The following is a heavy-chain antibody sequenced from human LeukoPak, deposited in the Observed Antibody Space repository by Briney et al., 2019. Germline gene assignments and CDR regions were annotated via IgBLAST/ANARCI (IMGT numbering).Heavy chain of an antibody. Sequence: GASVKVSCKASGYTFTSYYMHWVRQAPGQGLEWMGIINPSGGSTSYAQKFQGRVTMTRNTSISTAYMELSSLRSEDTAVYYCAREVTVAGLGYWGQGTLSPSPQ. V-gene: IGHV1-46*01. J-gene: IGHJ4*02. CDR3: AREVTVAGLGY. CDR2: INPSGGST. D-gene: IGHD2-21*02. CDR1: GYTFTSYY.